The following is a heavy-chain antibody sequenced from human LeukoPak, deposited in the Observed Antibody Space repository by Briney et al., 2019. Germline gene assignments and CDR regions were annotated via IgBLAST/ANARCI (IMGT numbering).Heavy chain of an antibody. CDR2: IYYSGST. Sequence: SETLSLTCAVSGGSISSYYWSWIRQPPGKGLEWIGYIYYSGSTNYNPSLKSRVTISVDTSKNQFSLKRSSVTAADTAVYYCAKHLPPFDPWGQGTLVTVSS. J-gene: IGHJ5*02. V-gene: IGHV4-59*08. CDR3: AKHLPPFDP. CDR1: GGSISSYY.